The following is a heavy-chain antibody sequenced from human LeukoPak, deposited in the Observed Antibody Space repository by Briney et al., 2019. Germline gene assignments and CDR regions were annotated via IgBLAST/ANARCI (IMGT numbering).Heavy chain of an antibody. Sequence: GGSLRLSCAASGFPFSKFWMSWVRQAPGKGLEWVASINQDESAKHYVETVRGRFTISRDNAKNSLFLQMNSLRVEDTAFYYCAKLLRGATIYDFWGHGALVTVSS. CDR3: AKLLRGATIYDF. J-gene: IGHJ4*01. V-gene: IGHV3-7*01. D-gene: IGHD5-24*01. CDR2: INQDESAK. CDR1: GFPFSKFW.